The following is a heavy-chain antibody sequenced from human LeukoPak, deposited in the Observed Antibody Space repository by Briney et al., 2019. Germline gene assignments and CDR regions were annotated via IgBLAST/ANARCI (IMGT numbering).Heavy chain of an antibody. V-gene: IGHV4-4*02. CDR2: IYYSGST. Sequence: PSGTLSLTCAVSGGSISSSNWWSWVRQPPGKGLEWIGTIYYSGSTYYNPSLKSRVTISRDPSKNQFSLKLSSVTAADTAVYYCARHGFTIFGVVTKKRGWFDPWGQGTLVTVSS. J-gene: IGHJ5*02. CDR1: GGSISSSNW. CDR3: ARHGFTIFGVVTKKRGWFDP. D-gene: IGHD3-3*01.